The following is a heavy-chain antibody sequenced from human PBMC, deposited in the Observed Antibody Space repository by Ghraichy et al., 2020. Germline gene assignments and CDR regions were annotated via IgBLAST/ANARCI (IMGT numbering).Heavy chain of an antibody. D-gene: IGHD6-19*01. CDR3: ARHDGSGWYGAPNWFDP. V-gene: IGHV4-39*01. CDR2: IYYSGST. J-gene: IGHJ5*02. CDR1: GGSISSSSYY. Sequence: SETLSLTCTVSGGSISSSSYYWGWIRQPPGKGLEWIGSIYYSGSTYYNPSLKSRVTISVDTSKNQFSLKLSSVTAADTAVYYCARHDGSGWYGAPNWFDPWGQGTLVTVSS.